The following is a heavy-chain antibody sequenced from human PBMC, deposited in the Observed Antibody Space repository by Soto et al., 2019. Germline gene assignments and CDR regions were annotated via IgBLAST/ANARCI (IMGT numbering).Heavy chain of an antibody. Sequence: EVQLVESGGGLVKPGGSLRLSCAASGFTCSNALMNWVRQAPGTGLEWVGRIKSKTDGGTTDYAAPVKGRFTISRDDSKNTLYLQMNSLKTEDTAVYYCTTDVEDPVGATRPGWGQGTLVTVSS. D-gene: IGHD1-26*01. CDR2: IKSKTDGGTT. J-gene: IGHJ4*02. V-gene: IGHV3-15*07. CDR1: GFTCSNAL. CDR3: TTDVEDPVGATRPG.